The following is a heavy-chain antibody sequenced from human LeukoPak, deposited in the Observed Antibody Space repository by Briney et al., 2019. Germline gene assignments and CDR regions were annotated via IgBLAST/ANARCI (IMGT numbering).Heavy chain of an antibody. CDR3: AGVGSKRNGPVDY. CDR1: GFTLSSYW. Sequence: GGSLRLSCAASGFTLSSYWMSWVRQAPGKGLEWVANINQVGSEKYYVDSVKGRFTISRDNAKNSLHLQMNILKAEDPAVYYLAGVGSKRNGPVDYWGQGTLITVSS. V-gene: IGHV3-7*03. D-gene: IGHD1-26*01. CDR2: INQVGSEK. J-gene: IGHJ4*02.